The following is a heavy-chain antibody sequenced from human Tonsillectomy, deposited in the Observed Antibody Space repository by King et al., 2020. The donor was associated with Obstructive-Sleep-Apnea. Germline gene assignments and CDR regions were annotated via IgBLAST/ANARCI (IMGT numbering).Heavy chain of an antibody. CDR3: ARGHYYGMDV. Sequence: VQLVESGGGLVQPGGSLRLSCAASGFTFSGYWMHWVRQAPGKWLVWVSRINSDGSSTSYADSVKGRFTISRDNAKNTLYLQVNSLRAEDTAVYYCARGHYYGMDVWGQGTTVTVSS. J-gene: IGHJ6*02. CDR2: INSDGSST. V-gene: IGHV3-74*01. CDR1: GFTFSGYW.